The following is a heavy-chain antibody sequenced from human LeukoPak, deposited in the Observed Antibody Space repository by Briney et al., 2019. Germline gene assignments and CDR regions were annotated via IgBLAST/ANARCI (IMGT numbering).Heavy chain of an antibody. CDR3: ARELVDIVATSYFDI. Sequence: GASVKVSCKASGYTFTGYYMRWVRQAPGQGLEWMGWINPNSGGTNYAQKFQGRVTMTRDTSISTAYMELSRLRSDDTAVYYCARELVDIVATSYFDIWGQGTMVTVSS. J-gene: IGHJ3*02. CDR2: INPNSGGT. V-gene: IGHV1-2*02. CDR1: GYTFTGYY. D-gene: IGHD5-12*01.